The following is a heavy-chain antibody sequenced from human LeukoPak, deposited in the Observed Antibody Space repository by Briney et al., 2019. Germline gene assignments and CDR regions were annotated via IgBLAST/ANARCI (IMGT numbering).Heavy chain of an antibody. CDR3: AREGVHIVVVPAAIFDWFDP. J-gene: IGHJ5*02. V-gene: IGHV1-2*02. Sequence: ASVKVSCKASGYTFTGYYMQWVRQAPGQGLEWMGWINPNSGGTNYAQKFQGRVTMTRDTSISTAYMELSRLRSDDTAVYYCAREGVHIVVVPAAIFDWFDPWGQGTLVTVSS. D-gene: IGHD2-2*01. CDR2: INPNSGGT. CDR1: GYTFTGYY.